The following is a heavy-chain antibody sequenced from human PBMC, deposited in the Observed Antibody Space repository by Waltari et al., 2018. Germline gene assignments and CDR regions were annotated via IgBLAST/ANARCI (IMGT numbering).Heavy chain of an antibody. CDR3: AREAYDFWSGYYLRAFDI. CDR1: GGTFSSYA. CDR2: IIPIFGTA. V-gene: IGHV1-69*01. D-gene: IGHD3-3*01. J-gene: IGHJ3*02. Sequence: QVQLVQSGAEVKKPGSSVKVSCKASGGTFSSYAISWVRQAPGQGLEWMGWIIPIFGTANYAQKFQGRVTITADESTSTAYMELSSLRSEDTAVYYCAREAYDFWSGYYLRAFDIWGQGTMVTVSS.